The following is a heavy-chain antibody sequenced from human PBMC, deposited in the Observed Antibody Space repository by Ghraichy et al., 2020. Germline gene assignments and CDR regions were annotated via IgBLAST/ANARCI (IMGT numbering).Heavy chain of an antibody. J-gene: IGHJ4*02. CDR3: AKYNSSPDAHYFDS. CDR2: IYSSGGT. Sequence: SQTLSLTCAVSGYSISSGYWWGWIRQPPGKGLEWVGYIYSSGGTYYNPSPKSRITMSVDTSKNQFSLNLRSVTAVDSGIYFCAKYNSSPDAHYFDSWGQGILVTVSS. CDR1: GYSISSGYW. D-gene: IGHD6-13*01. V-gene: IGHV4-28*04.